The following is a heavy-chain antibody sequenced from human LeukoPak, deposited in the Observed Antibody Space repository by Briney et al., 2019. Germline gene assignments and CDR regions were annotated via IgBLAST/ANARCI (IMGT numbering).Heavy chain of an antibody. J-gene: IGHJ6*03. CDR1: GFTFSSYW. D-gene: IGHD3-22*01. CDR2: INSDGSST. CDR3: ASLGSGYLNYYYYYMDV. V-gene: IGHV3-74*01. Sequence: GGSLRLSCAPSGFTFSSYWMHWVRQAPGKGLVWVSRINSDGSSTSYADSVKGRFTISRDNAKNTLYLQMNSLRAEDTAVYYCASLGSGYLNYYYYYMDVWGKGTTVTVSS.